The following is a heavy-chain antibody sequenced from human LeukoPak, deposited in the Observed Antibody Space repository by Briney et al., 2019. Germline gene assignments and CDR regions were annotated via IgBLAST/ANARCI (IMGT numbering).Heavy chain of an antibody. D-gene: IGHD3-10*02. CDR3: AELGITMIGGV. CDR2: IASDGTI. J-gene: IGHJ6*04. V-gene: IGHV3-48*03. CDR1: GFILSTSE. Sequence: GGSLRLSCVASGFILSTSEMNWVRQAPGRGLEWVSFIASDGTIYYADSVKGRFTLSRDNAKNSLYLQMNSLRAEDTAVYYCAELGITMIGGVWGKGTTVTISS.